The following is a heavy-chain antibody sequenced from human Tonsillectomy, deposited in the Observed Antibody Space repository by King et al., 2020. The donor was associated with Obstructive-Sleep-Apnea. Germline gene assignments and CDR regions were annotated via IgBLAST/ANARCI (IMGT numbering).Heavy chain of an antibody. J-gene: IGHJ3*02. V-gene: IGHV4-39*07. Sequence: LQLQESGPGLVKPSETLSLTCTVSGGSISTSSYYWGWLRLPPGKGLEWLGSIFYSGSTYDNASLKSRVTISVDTSKNQFSLRLSSVTAADTAVYYCAREIKAVASQDAFDIWGQGTMVTVSS. CDR3: AREIKAVASQDAFDI. D-gene: IGHD6-19*01. CDR1: GGSISTSSYY. CDR2: IFYSGST.